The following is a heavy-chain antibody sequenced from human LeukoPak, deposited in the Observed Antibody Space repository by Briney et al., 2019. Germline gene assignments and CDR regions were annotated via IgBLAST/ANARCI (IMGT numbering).Heavy chain of an antibody. D-gene: IGHD3-10*01. Sequence: GASVKGSCKASGGTFSSYAISWVRQAPGQGLEWMGRIIPILGIANYAQKFQGRVTITAEKSTSTAYMELSSLRSEDTAVYYCAREPDRWFGELPSQEYGMDVWGQGPTV. CDR2: IIPILGIA. V-gene: IGHV1-69*04. J-gene: IGHJ6*02. CDR1: GGTFSSYA. CDR3: AREPDRWFGELPSQEYGMDV.